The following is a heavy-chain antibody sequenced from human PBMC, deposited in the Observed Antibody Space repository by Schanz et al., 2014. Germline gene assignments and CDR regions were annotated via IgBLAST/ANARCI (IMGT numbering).Heavy chain of an antibody. V-gene: IGHV1-2*06. J-gene: IGHJ5*02. D-gene: IGHD3-3*01. CDR2: INPRNGGT. CDR3: ARESVSRTRLFDP. CDR1: GYTFIDYY. Sequence: QVQLVQSGAEVKKPGASVKVSCEASGYTFIDYYIHWVRQAPGQGLQWMGRINPRNGGTDSAQKFQGRVTMTRDTSILTVYMELSTLTSDDTAVYYCARESVSRTRLFDPWGQGTLVTVSS.